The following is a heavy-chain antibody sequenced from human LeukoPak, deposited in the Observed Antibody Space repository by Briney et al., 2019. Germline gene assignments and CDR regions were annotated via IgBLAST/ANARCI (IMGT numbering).Heavy chain of an antibody. Sequence: PGGSLRLSCAASGFTFSSYWMSWVRQAPGKGREGVANIKQDGSEKYYMDSVKGRFTISRDNAKNSLYLQMNSLRAEDTAVYYCARVLKYCSGGNCYSGGLGYMDVWGKGTTVTISS. V-gene: IGHV3-7*03. CDR3: ARVLKYCSGGNCYSGGLGYMDV. CDR1: GFTFSSYW. D-gene: IGHD2-15*01. CDR2: IKQDGSEK. J-gene: IGHJ6*03.